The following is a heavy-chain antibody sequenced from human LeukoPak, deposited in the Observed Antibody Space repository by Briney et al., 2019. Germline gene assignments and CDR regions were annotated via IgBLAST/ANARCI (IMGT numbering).Heavy chain of an antibody. D-gene: IGHD3-10*01. V-gene: IGHV4-38-2*02. CDR1: GYSISSGDY. CDR2: IYHTGTT. Sequence: SETLSLTCTVSGYSISSGDYWGWIRQPPGKGLEWIGSIYHTGTTYYNSSLKSRVTISVDTSKNQFSLKLNFVTAADTAVYYCARKGRGPYGSVNGYFDYWGQGTLVTVSS. J-gene: IGHJ4*02. CDR3: ARKGRGPYGSVNGYFDY.